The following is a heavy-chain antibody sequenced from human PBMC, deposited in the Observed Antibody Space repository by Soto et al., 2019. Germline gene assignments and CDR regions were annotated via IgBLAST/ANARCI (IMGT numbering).Heavy chain of an antibody. J-gene: IGHJ5*02. V-gene: IGHV3-48*01. CDR1: GFTFSSYS. Sequence: PGGSLRLSCAPSGFTFSSYSINLVRQAPGKGLEGVSYISSSSSTIYYADSVKGRFTISRDNANNSLYLQMNSLRAEDTAVYYCARHPERIAEIGWFDPWGQGTLVTVSS. D-gene: IGHD6-13*01. CDR3: ARHPERIAEIGWFDP. CDR2: ISSSSSTI.